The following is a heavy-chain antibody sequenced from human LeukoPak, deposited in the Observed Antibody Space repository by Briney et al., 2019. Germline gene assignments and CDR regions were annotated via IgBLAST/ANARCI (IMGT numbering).Heavy chain of an antibody. Sequence: ASVKVSCKASGYTFTGYYMHWVRQAPGQGLEWMGWIDLNSGGTKYEQKFQGRVTMTRDTSISTAYMELSRLRSDDTAVYYCARVPRGYSYGFKMDVWGKGTTVTVSS. J-gene: IGHJ6*04. CDR3: ARVPRGYSYGFKMDV. V-gene: IGHV1-2*02. D-gene: IGHD5-18*01. CDR2: IDLNSGGT. CDR1: GYTFTGYY.